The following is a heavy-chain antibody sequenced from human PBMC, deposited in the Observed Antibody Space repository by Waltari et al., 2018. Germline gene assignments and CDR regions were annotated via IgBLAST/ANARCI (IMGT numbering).Heavy chain of an antibody. J-gene: IGHJ5*02. CDR2: FDPQDCET. CDR1: GYTLTELS. D-gene: IGHD2-15*01. Sequence: QVQLVQSGAEVKKPGASVKVSCKVSGYTLTELSMHWVRQDPGKGLEWMGWFDPQDCETIYTQKFQGRVTMTEDTATNTAYMELSSLRSEDTAVYYCATLGDCSGGSCYNVGAWFDPWGQGTLVTVSS. CDR3: ATLGDCSGGSCYNVGAWFDP. V-gene: IGHV1-24*01.